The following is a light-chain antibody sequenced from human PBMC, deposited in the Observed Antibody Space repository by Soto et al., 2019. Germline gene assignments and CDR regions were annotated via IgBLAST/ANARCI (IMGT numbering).Light chain of an antibody. V-gene: IGLV2-11*02. CDR1: SSDVGKHNY. CDR2: DVT. Sequence: QSALTQPYSVSGSPGQSVTISCTGTSSDVGKHNYVSWYQQHPGRAPKLIIYDVTERPSGVPDRFSGSKSGNTASLTISGLRAEDEADYYCCSYAGTYTLVFGGGTKLTVL. CDR3: CSYAGTYTLV. J-gene: IGLJ2*01.